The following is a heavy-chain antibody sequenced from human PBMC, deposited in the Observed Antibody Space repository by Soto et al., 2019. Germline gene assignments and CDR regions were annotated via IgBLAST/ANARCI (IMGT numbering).Heavy chain of an antibody. CDR3: AREVPTPYYFDY. CDR2: IYYSGST. V-gene: IGHV4-31*03. J-gene: IGHJ4*02. CDR1: GGSISRGGGYY. Sequence: SETLSLTCTVSGGSISRGGGYYWNWIRQHPGKGLEWIGYIYYSGSTYYNPSLKSRLTISLDTSKNQFSLKLSSVTAADTAVYYCAREVPTPYYFDYWGQGTLVTVSS.